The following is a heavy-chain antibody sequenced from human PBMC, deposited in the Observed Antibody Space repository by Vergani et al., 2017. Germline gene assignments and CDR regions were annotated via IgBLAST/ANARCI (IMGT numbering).Heavy chain of an antibody. CDR1: GGSISSTNFY. D-gene: IGHD6-19*01. CDR2: ISYSGNT. Sequence: QLQLQESGPGLVKPSETLSLTCTVSGGSISSTNFYWGWIRQPPGRGLEWIGTISYSGNTYYNPSLKSRLSIAVDTSRNQFSLGLSSMTAADAAVYYCAKFEWLAREDFDSWGQGTLVTVSS. CDR3: AKFEWLAREDFDS. V-gene: IGHV4-39*01. J-gene: IGHJ4*02.